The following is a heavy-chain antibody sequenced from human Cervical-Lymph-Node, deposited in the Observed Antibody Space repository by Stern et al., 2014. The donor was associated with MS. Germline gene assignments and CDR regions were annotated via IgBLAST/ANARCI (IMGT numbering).Heavy chain of an antibody. CDR2: TYDRSKWYN. J-gene: IGHJ4*02. CDR1: GDSVSSNSAA. D-gene: IGHD1-1*01. V-gene: IGHV6-1*01. CDR3: SRYRTGTTGSYYFDY. Sequence: MQLVESGPGLVKPSQTLSLTCAISGDSVSSNSAAWNWIRQSPSRGLEWLGRTYDRSKWYNDYAVSVKRRITINPDTSKNQFSLQLNSVTPEDTAVYYCSRYRTGTTGSYYFDYWGQGTLVTVSS.